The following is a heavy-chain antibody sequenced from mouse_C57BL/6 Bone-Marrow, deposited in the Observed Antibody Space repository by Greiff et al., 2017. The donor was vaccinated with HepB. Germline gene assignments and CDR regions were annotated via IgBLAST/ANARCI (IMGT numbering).Heavy chain of an antibody. CDR2: IWSDGST. CDR3: ARQWITTVVATDCCAMDY. CDR1: GFSLTSYG. V-gene: IGHV2-6-1*01. J-gene: IGHJ4*01. D-gene: IGHD1-1*01. Sequence: VQLVESGPGLVAPSQSLSITCTVSGFSLTSYGVHWVRQPPGKGLEWLVVIWSDGSTTYNSALKSRLSISKDNSKSQVFLKMNSLQTDDTAMYYCARQWITTVVATDCCAMDYWGQGTSVTVSS.